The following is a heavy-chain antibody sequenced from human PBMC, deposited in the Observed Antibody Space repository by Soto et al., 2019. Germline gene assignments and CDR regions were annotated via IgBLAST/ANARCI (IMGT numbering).Heavy chain of an antibody. CDR1: GGTFSSYA. J-gene: IGHJ6*02. CDR3: AIENYDFWSGSTGYSYGMDV. D-gene: IGHD3-3*01. Sequence: ASVKVSCKASGGTFSSYAISWVRQAPGQGLEWMGGIIPIFGTANYAQKFQGRVTITADKSTSTAYMELSSLRSEDTAVYYCAIENYDFWSGSTGYSYGMDVLGQGTTVTVYS. V-gene: IGHV1-69*06. CDR2: IIPIFGTA.